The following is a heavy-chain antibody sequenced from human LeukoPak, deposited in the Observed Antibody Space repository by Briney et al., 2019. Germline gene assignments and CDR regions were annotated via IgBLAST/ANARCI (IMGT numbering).Heavy chain of an antibody. V-gene: IGHV4-39*01. Sequence: SETLSLTCTVSGGSISSSSYYWGWIRQPPGKELEWIGSIYYSGTTYYNPSLKSRVTISVDTSKNQFSLKLSSVTAADTAVYYCARGRLYCSSTSCYVGFDYWGQGTLVTASS. CDR2: IYYSGTT. CDR3: ARGRLYCSSTSCYVGFDY. J-gene: IGHJ4*02. D-gene: IGHD2-2*01. CDR1: GGSISSSSYY.